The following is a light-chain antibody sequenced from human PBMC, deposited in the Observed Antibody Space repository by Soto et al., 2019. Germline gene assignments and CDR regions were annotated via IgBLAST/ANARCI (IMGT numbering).Light chain of an antibody. CDR1: QSVSSSY. V-gene: IGKV3-20*01. J-gene: IGKJ4*01. CDR2: GVS. CDR3: QQYGSSPT. Sequence: EIVLTQSPGTLSLSPGERATLSCRASQSVSSSYLAWYQQKPGQAPRLLIYGVSSSATGIPDRCSGSGSGTDFTVTISGLEPEDCAVYYCQQYGSSPTFGGGTKVEIK.